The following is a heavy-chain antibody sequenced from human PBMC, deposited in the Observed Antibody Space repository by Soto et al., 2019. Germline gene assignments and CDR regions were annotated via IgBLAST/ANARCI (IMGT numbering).Heavy chain of an antibody. Sequence: GGSLRLSCAASGFTFRNYVMSWVRQAPGKGLEWVSGISGGGGSTYYANSVKGRFTISRDNSKTTLYLQMGSLRAEDMAVYYCARSDGSSSWYRPLDYWGQGTLVTVSS. CDR3: ARSDGSSSWYRPLDY. CDR2: ISGGGGST. D-gene: IGHD6-13*01. J-gene: IGHJ4*02. V-gene: IGHV3-23*01. CDR1: GFTFRNYV.